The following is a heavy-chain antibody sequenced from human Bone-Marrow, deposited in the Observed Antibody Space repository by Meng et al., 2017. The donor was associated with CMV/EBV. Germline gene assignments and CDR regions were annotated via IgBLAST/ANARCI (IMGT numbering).Heavy chain of an antibody. CDR1: GYTFTTYG. V-gene: IGHV1-18*01. D-gene: IGHD3-3*01. Sequence: ASVKDSCKASGYTFTTYGISWVRQAPGQGLEWMGWISAYNGNTNYAQNLQGRVTMTTDTSTSTAYMELRSLRSDDTALYYCARSDYDFWSGYYVYWGQGTLVTVSS. J-gene: IGHJ4*02. CDR2: ISAYNGNT. CDR3: ARSDYDFWSGYYVY.